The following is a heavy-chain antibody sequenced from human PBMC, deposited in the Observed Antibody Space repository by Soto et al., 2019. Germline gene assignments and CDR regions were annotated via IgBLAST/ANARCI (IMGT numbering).Heavy chain of an antibody. Sequence: APVKVSFKGSGGTLRSYATSWGRQAPGQRVECMGGIIPIFGTANYAQKFQGRVTITADESTSTAYMELSSLRSEDTAVYYCARPAKIVVVPAAESSYGMDVWGQGTTVTVSS. CDR3: ARPAKIVVVPAAESSYGMDV. D-gene: IGHD2-2*01. CDR2: IIPIFGTA. J-gene: IGHJ6*02. V-gene: IGHV1-69*01. CDR1: GGTLRSYA.